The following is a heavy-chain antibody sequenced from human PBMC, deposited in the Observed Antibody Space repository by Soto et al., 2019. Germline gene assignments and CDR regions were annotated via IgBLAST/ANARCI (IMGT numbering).Heavy chain of an antibody. J-gene: IGHJ6*02. CDR1: GGSVSSGSYY. CDR3: ARNEGRREWLPSYYYYGMDV. CDR2: IYFSGST. D-gene: IGHD3-3*01. Sequence: SETRSLTCTVSGGSVSSGSYYWSWIRQPPGKGLEWIGYIYFSGSTNYNPSLKSRVTISVDTSKNQFSLKLSSVTAADTAVYYCARNEGRREWLPSYYYYGMDVWGQGTTVTVSS. V-gene: IGHV4-61*01.